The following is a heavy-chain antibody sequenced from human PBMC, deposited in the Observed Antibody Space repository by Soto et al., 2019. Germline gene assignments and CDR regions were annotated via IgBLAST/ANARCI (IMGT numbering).Heavy chain of an antibody. J-gene: IGHJ5*02. CDR2: INHSGST. D-gene: IGHD3-10*01. CDR3: ASYGSGSYYKLPRRAWFDP. V-gene: IGHV4-34*01. CDR1: GGSFSGYY. Sequence: SETLSLTXAVYGGSFSGYYWSWIRQPPGKGLEWIGEINHSGSTNYNPSLKSRVTISVDTSKNQFSLKLSSVTAADTAVYYCASYGSGSYYKLPRRAWFDPWGQGTLVTVS.